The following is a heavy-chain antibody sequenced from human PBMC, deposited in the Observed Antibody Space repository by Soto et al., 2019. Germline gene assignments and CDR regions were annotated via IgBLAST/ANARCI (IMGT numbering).Heavy chain of an antibody. CDR1: GFTFSSYD. D-gene: IGHD6-19*01. V-gene: IGHV3-13*01. CDR3: ARADSGWFYFDY. CDR2: IGTAGDT. Sequence: GGSLRLSCAASGFTFSSYDMHWVRQATGKGLEWVSAIGTAGDTYYPGSVKGRFTISRENAKNSLYLQMNSLRAEDTAVYYCARADSGWFYFDYWGQGTLVTVSS. J-gene: IGHJ4*02.